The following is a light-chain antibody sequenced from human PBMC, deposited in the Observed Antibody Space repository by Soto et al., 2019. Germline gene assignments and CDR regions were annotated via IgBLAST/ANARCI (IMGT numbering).Light chain of an antibody. Sequence: DIQMTQSPSSLSASVGDRVTITCQASQDISSYLNWYQQKPGKAPRLLIYDASNLETGVPSRFSGSGSGTDFTFTISSLQPEDSATYYGQQYDNLSFTFSPGTKVDSK. CDR2: DAS. J-gene: IGKJ3*01. V-gene: IGKV1-33*01. CDR1: QDISSY. CDR3: QQYDNLSFT.